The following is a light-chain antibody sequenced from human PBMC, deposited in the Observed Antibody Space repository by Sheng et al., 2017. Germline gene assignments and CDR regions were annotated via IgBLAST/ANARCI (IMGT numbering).Light chain of an antibody. Sequence: EIVLTQSPATLSLSPGERATLSCRASLSVSSSYFAWYQQKPGQAPRLLIYGTSSRATGIPDRFSGSGSGTDFTLTISRLEPEDFAVYYCQQYGSSPYTFGQGTKLEIK. CDR1: LSVSSSY. J-gene: IGKJ2*01. V-gene: IGKV3-20*01. CDR2: GTS. CDR3: QQYGSSPYT.